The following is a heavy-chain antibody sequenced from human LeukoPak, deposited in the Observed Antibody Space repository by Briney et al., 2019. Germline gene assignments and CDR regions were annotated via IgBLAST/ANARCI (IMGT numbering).Heavy chain of an antibody. J-gene: IGHJ4*02. CDR2: IKYDESEI. CDR3: VRVTTNGYFDY. CDR1: GFTFSSFW. D-gene: IGHD1-1*01. V-gene: IGHV3-7*04. Sequence: RTGGSLRLSCAASGFTFSSFWMGWVRQAPGKGLEWVASIKYDESEIHYVDSVKGRFTISRDNAKNSLYLQMNRLRAEDTAVYSCVRVTTNGYFDYWGQGSLVTVSS.